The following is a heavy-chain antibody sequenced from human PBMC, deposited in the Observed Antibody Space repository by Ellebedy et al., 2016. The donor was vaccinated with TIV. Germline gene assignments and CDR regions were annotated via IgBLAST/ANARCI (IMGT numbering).Heavy chain of an antibody. CDR2: IKQDGSEK. CDR3: AKKVGTGLSLDY. D-gene: IGHD2/OR15-2a*01. Sequence: GESLKTSCAASGFPLSSYWMRWVRQAPGKGLEWEANIKQDGSEKYYVDSVKGRFTISRDNAKNSLYLQMNSLRAEDTAVYYCAKKVGTGLSLDYWGQGMLVTVSS. J-gene: IGHJ4*02. V-gene: IGHV3-7*03. CDR1: GFPLSSYW.